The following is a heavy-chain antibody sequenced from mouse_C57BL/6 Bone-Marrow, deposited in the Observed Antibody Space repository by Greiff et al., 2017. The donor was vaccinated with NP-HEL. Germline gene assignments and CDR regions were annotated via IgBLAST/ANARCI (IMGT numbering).Heavy chain of an antibody. CDR1: GFNLTDYY. CDR2: IDPEDGDT. Sequence: VQLQQSGAELVRPGASVKLSCTASGFNLTDYYMHWVKQRTEQGLEWIGRIDPEDGDTDYAPKFQGKATMTADTSSNTAYLQLSSLTSEDTAVYYCTTDYYGSLWYFDVWGTGTTVTGSS. D-gene: IGHD1-1*01. V-gene: IGHV14-1*01. J-gene: IGHJ1*03. CDR3: TTDYYGSLWYFDV.